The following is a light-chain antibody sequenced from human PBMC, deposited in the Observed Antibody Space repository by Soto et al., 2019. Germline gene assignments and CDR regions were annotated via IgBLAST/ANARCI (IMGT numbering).Light chain of an antibody. V-gene: IGKV3-20*01. CDR3: QKYGSSPYT. J-gene: IGKJ2*01. Sequence: EIVLTQSPGTLSLSPGERATLSCRASQSVSSSYLAWYQQKPGQAPRLLIYGASSRATGIPDRFSGSGSGTDFTFTISRLEPEDLAVYYCQKYGSSPYTFGQGTKLEIK. CDR2: GAS. CDR1: QSVSSSY.